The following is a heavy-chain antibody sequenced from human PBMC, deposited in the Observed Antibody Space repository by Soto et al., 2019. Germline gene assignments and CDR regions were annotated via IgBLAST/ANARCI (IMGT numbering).Heavy chain of an antibody. CDR3: VSSSSNIHNFDY. Sequence: ASVKVSCKASGYTCTGYYMHWVRQAPGQGLEWMGWINPNSGGTNYAQKFQGRVTMTRDTSISTAYMELSRLRSDDTAVYYCVSSSSNIHNFDYWGQGTLVTVSS. CDR1: GYTCTGYY. V-gene: IGHV1-2*02. CDR2: INPNSGGT. J-gene: IGHJ4*02. D-gene: IGHD6-6*01.